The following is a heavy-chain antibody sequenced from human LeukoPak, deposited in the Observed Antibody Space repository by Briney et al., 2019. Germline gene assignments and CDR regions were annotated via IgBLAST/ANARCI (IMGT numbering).Heavy chain of an antibody. CDR1: GVSISSGHYF. J-gene: IGHJ4*02. V-gene: IGHV4-39*07. D-gene: IGHD3-16*01. Sequence: SETLSLTRTVSGVSISSGHYFWAWIRQPPGRRLECIASVPLSGSTYYDPSFTGRVTLSVDTSKNQFSLRLNSVTAADTAVYYCARQTIQTSLGGVPDYFDSWGQGTPVTVSS. CDR2: VPLSGST. CDR3: ARQTIQTSLGGVPDYFDS.